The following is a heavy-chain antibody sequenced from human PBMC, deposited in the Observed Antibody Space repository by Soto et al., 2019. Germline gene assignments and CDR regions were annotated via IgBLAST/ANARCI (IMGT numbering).Heavy chain of an antibody. CDR1: GFTFSSYA. J-gene: IGHJ4*02. D-gene: IGHD2-2*01. CDR3: AKEESYCSSTSCYIVLDY. CDR2: ISGSGGST. V-gene: IGHV3-23*01. Sequence: GGSLRLSCASSGFTFSSYAMIWVRQATGKGLEWVSAISGSGGSTYYADSVKGRFTISRDNSKNTLYLQMNSLRAEDTAVYYCAKEESYCSSTSCYIVLDYWGQGTLLTVSS.